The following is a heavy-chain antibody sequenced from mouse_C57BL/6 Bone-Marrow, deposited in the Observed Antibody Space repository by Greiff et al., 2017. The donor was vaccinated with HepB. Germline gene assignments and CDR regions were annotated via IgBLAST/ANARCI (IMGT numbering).Heavy chain of an antibody. Sequence: VMLVESGPGLVQPSQSLSITCTVSGFSLTSYGVHWVRQSPGKGLEWLGVIWSGGSTDYNAAFISRLSISKDNSKSQVFFKMNSLQADDTAIYYCARNKEYYGSYYFDYWGQGTTLTVSS. V-gene: IGHV2-2*01. J-gene: IGHJ2*01. D-gene: IGHD1-1*01. CDR2: IWSGGST. CDR1: GFSLTSYG. CDR3: ARNKEYYGSYYFDY.